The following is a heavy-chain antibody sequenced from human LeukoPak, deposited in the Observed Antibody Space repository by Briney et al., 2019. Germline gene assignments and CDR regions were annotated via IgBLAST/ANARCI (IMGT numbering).Heavy chain of an antibody. J-gene: IGHJ4*02. CDR1: GYTFTSYA. Sequence: ASVKVSCKASGYTFTSYAMHWVRQAPGQRLEWMGWINAGNGNTKYSQKFQGRVTITRDTSASTAYMELSSLRSEDTAVYYCARAPIAAAGKFYWGQGTLVTVSS. V-gene: IGHV1-3*01. CDR3: ARAPIAAAGKFY. D-gene: IGHD6-13*01. CDR2: INAGNGNT.